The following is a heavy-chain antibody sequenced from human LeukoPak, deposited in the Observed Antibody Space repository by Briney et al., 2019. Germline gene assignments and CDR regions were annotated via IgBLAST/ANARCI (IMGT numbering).Heavy chain of an antibody. CDR1: GGSIGSSSYD. CDR3: ARAPLYHYDSSGYLFDY. Sequence: ETLSLTCTVSGGSIGSSSYDWGWIRQPPGRGLEWIGIIYYSGTTYYNPSLKSRVTISVDTSKNQFSLKLSSVTAADTAIYYCARAPLYHYDSSGYLFDYWGQGTLVTVSS. D-gene: IGHD3-22*01. V-gene: IGHV4-39*07. CDR2: IYYSGTT. J-gene: IGHJ4*02.